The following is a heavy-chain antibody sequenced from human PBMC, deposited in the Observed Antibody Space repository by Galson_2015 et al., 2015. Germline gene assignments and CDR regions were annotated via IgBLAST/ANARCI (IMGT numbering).Heavy chain of an antibody. Sequence: SVKVSCKASGGTFSSYTISWVRQAPGQGLEWMGRIIPILGIANYAQKFQGRVTITADKSTSTAYMELSSLRSEDTAVYYCASGGAYSGYDSKGWFDPWGQGTLVTVSS. CDR2: IIPILGIA. D-gene: IGHD5-12*01. CDR3: ASGGAYSGYDSKGWFDP. V-gene: IGHV1-69*02. CDR1: GGTFSSYT. J-gene: IGHJ5*02.